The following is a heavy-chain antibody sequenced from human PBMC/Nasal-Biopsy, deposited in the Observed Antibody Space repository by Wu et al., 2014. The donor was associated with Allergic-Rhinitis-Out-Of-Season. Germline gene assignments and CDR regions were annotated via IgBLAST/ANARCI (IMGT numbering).Heavy chain of an antibody. CDR3: ARVHPGITVAASDH. Sequence: LRLSCAASGFSFDSSNMNWVRQAPGKGLEWIAYISLSSTVIYYADSVKGRFTISRDNSKNTLYLQMNSLRAEDTAVYYCARVHPGITVAASDHWGQGTLVTVSS. CDR1: GFSFDSSN. CDR2: ISLSSTVI. V-gene: IGHV3-48*01. J-gene: IGHJ5*02. D-gene: IGHD6-19*01.